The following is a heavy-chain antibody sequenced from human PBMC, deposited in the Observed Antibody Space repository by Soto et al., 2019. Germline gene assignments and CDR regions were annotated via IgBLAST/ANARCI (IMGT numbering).Heavy chain of an antibody. CDR3: ARLYYYDSSGYYYFDY. CDR2: IYYSGST. D-gene: IGHD3-22*01. Sequence: PSGTLSLTCTVSGGSISSYYWIWIRQPPGKGLEWIGYIYYSGSTNYNPSLKSRVTISVDTSKNQFSLKLSSVTAADTAVYYCARLYYYDSSGYYYFDYWGQGTLVTAPQ. CDR1: GGSISSYY. V-gene: IGHV4-59*08. J-gene: IGHJ4*02.